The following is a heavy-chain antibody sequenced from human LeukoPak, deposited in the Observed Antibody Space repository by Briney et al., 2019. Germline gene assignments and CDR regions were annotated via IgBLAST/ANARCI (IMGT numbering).Heavy chain of an antibody. CDR3: AKNGQRGFSFDP. Sequence: PSETLSLTCTVSGGSISSGGYYWSWIRQPPGKGLEWIGYIYHSGSTYYNPSLKSRVTISVDRSKNQFSLKWYSVTAADTAVYYCAKNGQRGFSFDPWGQGSLVIVSS. D-gene: IGHD2-8*01. J-gene: IGHJ5*02. CDR2: IYHSGST. CDR1: GGSISSGGYY. V-gene: IGHV4-30-2*01.